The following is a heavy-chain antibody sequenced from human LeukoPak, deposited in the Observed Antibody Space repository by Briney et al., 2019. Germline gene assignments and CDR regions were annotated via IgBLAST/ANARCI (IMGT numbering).Heavy chain of an antibody. D-gene: IGHD6-19*01. CDR3: ARDSKMIAVALGINV. V-gene: IGHV1-18*01. Sequence: ASVTVSSTASGYTFTSYGISWVRQAPGQGLEWMGWISAYNGNTNYAQKLQGRVTMTTDTSTSTAYMELRSLRSDDTAVYYCARDSKMIAVALGINVWGQGTTVTVSS. CDR2: ISAYNGNT. CDR1: GYTFTSYG. J-gene: IGHJ6*02.